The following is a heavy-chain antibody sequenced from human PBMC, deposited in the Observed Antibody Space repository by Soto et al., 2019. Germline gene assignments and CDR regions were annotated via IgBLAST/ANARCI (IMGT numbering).Heavy chain of an antibody. Sequence: SVKVSCKASGGTFSSYAISWVRQAPGQGLERMGGIIPIFGTANYAQKFQGRVTITADESTSTAYMELSSLRSEDTAVYYCASSSSGGSCRLYYYYGMDVWGQGTTVTVSS. V-gene: IGHV1-69*13. CDR1: GGTFSSYA. D-gene: IGHD2-15*01. CDR3: ASSSSGGSCRLYYYYGMDV. J-gene: IGHJ6*02. CDR2: IIPIFGTA.